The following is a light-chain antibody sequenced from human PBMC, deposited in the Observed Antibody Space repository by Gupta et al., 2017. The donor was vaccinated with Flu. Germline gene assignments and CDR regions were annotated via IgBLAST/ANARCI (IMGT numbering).Light chain of an antibody. CDR3: QQAYSFPRT. J-gene: IGKJ1*01. V-gene: IGKV1-12*01. CDR2: DAS. Sequence: RMSSNCLASKFSNFYLVWYQQKPGQSPKLLIYDASKWGGGVPSRFNGSGSGTEFSLTVTGLQSEDFATYYCQQAYSFPRTFGQGTKVDIK. CDR1: KFSNFY.